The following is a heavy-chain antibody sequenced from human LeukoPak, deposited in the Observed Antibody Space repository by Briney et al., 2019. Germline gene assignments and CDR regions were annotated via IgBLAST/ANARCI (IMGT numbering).Heavy chain of an antibody. J-gene: IGHJ4*02. Sequence: GGSLRLSCAASGFTFSSYAMSWVRQAPGKGLEWVSAISGSGGSTYYADSVKGRFTISRDNSKNTLYLQMNSLKAEDTAVYYCAKDLEGSWYYFDYWGQGTLVTVSS. CDR2: ISGSGGST. CDR1: GFTFSSYA. CDR3: AKDLEGSWYYFDY. D-gene: IGHD6-13*01. V-gene: IGHV3-23*01.